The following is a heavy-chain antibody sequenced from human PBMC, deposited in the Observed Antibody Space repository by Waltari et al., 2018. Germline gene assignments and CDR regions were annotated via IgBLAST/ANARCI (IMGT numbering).Heavy chain of an antibody. CDR2: IIPLLGTL. J-gene: IGHJ4*02. V-gene: IGHV1-69*11. D-gene: IGHD6-13*01. Sequence: QVQLVQSGAEVKKPGSSVKVSCKASGGTLSSYAISWVRQALGQGIEWMGGIIPLLGTLNCAQKFQGRVTITADESMTTAYLELSSLTSEDTAVYYCVRDLTAPGEYWGQGTLVTVSS. CDR3: VRDLTAPGEY. CDR1: GGTLSSYA.